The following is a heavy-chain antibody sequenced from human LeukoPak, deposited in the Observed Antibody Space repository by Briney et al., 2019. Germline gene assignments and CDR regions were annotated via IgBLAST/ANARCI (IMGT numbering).Heavy chain of an antibody. Sequence: PGGSLRLSCAASGFSFSSYSMTWVRQAPGKGLEWVSSISSSSSYIYYADSVKGRFTISRDNAKNSLYLQMTSLRAEGTAVYYCARFPAAGNFDYWGQGTLVTVSS. CDR2: ISSSSSYI. V-gene: IGHV3-21*01. CDR1: GFSFSSYS. D-gene: IGHD6-13*01. J-gene: IGHJ4*02. CDR3: ARFPAAGNFDY.